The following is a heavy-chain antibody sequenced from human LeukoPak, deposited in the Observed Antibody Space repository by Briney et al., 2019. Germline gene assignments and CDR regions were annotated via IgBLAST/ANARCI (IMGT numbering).Heavy chain of an antibody. CDR1: GGSINSGDYY. V-gene: IGHV4-39*07. D-gene: IGHD3-10*01. Sequence: SETLSLTCTVSGGSINSGDYYWVWIRQPPGKGLEWIGSIYYSGSTSYNPSLKSRVTMTVDTPKSQFSLKLSSVTAADTAVSFCARSPHIWFAERGWFDPWGQGTLVTVSS. J-gene: IGHJ5*02. CDR3: ARSPHIWFAERGWFDP. CDR2: IYYSGST.